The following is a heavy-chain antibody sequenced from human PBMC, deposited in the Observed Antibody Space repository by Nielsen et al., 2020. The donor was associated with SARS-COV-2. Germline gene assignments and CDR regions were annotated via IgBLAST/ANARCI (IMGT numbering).Heavy chain of an antibody. CDR1: GFTFDDYA. CDR2: ISWNSGSI. CDR3: ATLTDYGMDV. J-gene: IGHJ6*02. Sequence: SLKISCAASGFTFDDYAMHWVRQAPGKGLEWVSGISWNSGSIGYADSVKGRFTISRDNAKNSLYPQMNSLRAEDTALYYCATLTDYGMDVWGQGTTVTVSS. V-gene: IGHV3-9*01.